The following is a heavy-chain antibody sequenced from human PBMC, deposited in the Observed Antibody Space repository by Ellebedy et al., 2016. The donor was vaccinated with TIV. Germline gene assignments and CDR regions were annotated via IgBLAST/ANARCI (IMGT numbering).Heavy chain of an antibody. Sequence: SETLSLXXAVSGGSISSGGYSWSWIRQPPGKGLEWIGYIYHSGSTYYNPSLKSRVTISVDRSKNQFSLKLSSVTAADTAVYYCARDSPSRDYRNSFDYWGQGTLVTVSS. CDR3: ARDSPSRDYRNSFDY. CDR2: IYHSGST. D-gene: IGHD4-11*01. V-gene: IGHV4-30-2*01. J-gene: IGHJ4*02. CDR1: GGSISSGGYS.